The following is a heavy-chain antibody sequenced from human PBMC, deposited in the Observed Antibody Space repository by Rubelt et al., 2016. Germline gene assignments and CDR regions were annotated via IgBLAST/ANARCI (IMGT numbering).Heavy chain of an antibody. D-gene: IGHD3-10*01. Sequence: GLEWIGYIYYSGSTNYNPSLKSRVTISVDTSKNQFSLKLSSVTAADTAVYYCARQGVTMVRGVIITEYFDYWGQGTLVTVSS. CDR3: ARQGVTMVRGVIITEYFDY. V-gene: IGHV4-61*07. CDR2: IYYSGST. J-gene: IGHJ4*02.